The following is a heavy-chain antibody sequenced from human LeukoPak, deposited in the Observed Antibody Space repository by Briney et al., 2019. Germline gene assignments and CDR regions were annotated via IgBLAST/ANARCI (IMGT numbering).Heavy chain of an antibody. D-gene: IGHD4-17*01. CDR3: AKPNYGDPWYFYFYMDV. V-gene: IGHV3-30-3*01. CDR2: ISYDGSNK. J-gene: IGHJ6*03. CDR1: GFTFSSYA. Sequence: GRSLRLSCAASGFTFSSYAMHWVRQAPGKGLEWVAVISYDGSNKYYADSVKGRFTISRDNSKNTLYLQMNSLRAEDTAVYYCAKPNYGDPWYFYFYMDVWGTGTTVTVSS.